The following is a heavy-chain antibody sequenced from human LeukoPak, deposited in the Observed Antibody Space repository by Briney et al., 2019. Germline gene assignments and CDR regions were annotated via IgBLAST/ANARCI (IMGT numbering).Heavy chain of an antibody. CDR2: ISGSGDST. CDR1: GFIFSNSV. J-gene: IGHJ4*02. CDR3: VKGSTNVRPYYFDY. V-gene: IGHV3-23*01. Sequence: GGSLRLSCAASGFIFSNSVMSWVRQAPGKGLEWFSAISGSGDSTYYADSVRGRFTISRDNSKNTLYLQMNSVRGEDTAVYYCVKGSTNVRPYYFDYWGQGTLVTVSS. D-gene: IGHD2-8*01.